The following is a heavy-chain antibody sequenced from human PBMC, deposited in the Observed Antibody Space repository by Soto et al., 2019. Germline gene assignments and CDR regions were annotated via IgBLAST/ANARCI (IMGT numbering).Heavy chain of an antibody. Sequence: SETLSLTCSVSGGSTTSDAYYWGWIRQPPGKGLEWLGSIYYSGYTYYNPSLKSRVTISVDRSRNQFSLNLRSVTAADTAVYYCVSGTSFYDVLTGYYVDRWFDPWGQGTLVTVSS. D-gene: IGHD3-9*01. CDR2: IYYSGYT. CDR3: VSGTSFYDVLTGYYVDRWFDP. J-gene: IGHJ5*02. CDR1: GGSTTSDAYY. V-gene: IGHV4-39*01.